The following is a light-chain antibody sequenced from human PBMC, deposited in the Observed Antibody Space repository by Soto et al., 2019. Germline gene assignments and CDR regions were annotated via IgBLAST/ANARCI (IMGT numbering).Light chain of an antibody. V-gene: IGLV2-14*01. CDR2: DVS. J-gene: IGLJ2*01. CDR1: SSDVGGHNY. CDR3: NSYASSSTRVV. Sequence: QSVLTQPASVSGSPGQSITISCSGSSSDVGGHNYVSWYQQYPGKAPKLLIYDVSNRPSGVSHRFSGSKSGNTASLTISGLQAEDEADYYCNSYASSSTRVVFGGGTKVTVL.